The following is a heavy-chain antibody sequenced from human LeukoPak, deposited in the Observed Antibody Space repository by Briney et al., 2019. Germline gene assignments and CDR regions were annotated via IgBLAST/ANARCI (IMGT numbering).Heavy chain of an antibody. CDR2: INQDGSEK. D-gene: IGHD5-12*01. CDR3: ARSRSGYYEDY. CDR1: GFTFSNYW. J-gene: IGHJ4*02. V-gene: IGHV3-7*01. Sequence: PGGSLRLSCAASGFTFSNYWMNWVRQAPGKGLEWVANINQDGSEKYYVDSVKGRFTISRDNAKNSLSLQLNSLSAEDTAVYYCARSRSGYYEDYWGQGTLVTVSS.